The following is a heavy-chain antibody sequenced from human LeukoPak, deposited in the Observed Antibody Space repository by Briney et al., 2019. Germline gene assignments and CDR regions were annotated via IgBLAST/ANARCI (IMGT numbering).Heavy chain of an antibody. CDR1: GFTFIANW. J-gene: IGHJ4*01. CDR2: IHREGTTT. D-gene: IGHD3-9*01. V-gene: IGHV3-74*01. Sequence: GGSLRLSCAASGFTFIANWVHWVRQVPGKGLVWVSRIHREGTTTIYADSVKGRFTISRDNGKNTLYLHMNSLRANDTAVYYCARDAAWLLIDDGSQGTLVTVSS. CDR3: ARDAAWLLIDD.